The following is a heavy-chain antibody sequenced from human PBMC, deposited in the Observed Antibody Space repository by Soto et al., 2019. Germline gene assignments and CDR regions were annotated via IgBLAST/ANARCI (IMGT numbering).Heavy chain of an antibody. Sequence: SETLSLTCAVYGGSFSGYYWSWIRQPPGKGLEWIGEINHSGSTNYNPSLKSRVTISVDTSKNQFSLKLSSVTAADTAVYYCARGGMDSSGWYALGAGSSPFSPTTECDYWGQGTLVTVSS. J-gene: IGHJ4*02. CDR1: GGSFSGYY. CDR2: INHSGST. D-gene: IGHD6-19*01. CDR3: ARGGMDSSGWYALGAGSSPFSPTTECDY. V-gene: IGHV4-34*01.